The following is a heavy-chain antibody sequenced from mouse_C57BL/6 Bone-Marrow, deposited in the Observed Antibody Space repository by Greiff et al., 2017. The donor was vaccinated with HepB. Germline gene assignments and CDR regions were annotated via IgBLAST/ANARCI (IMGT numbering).Heavy chain of an antibody. CDR3: ARYGVATDY. V-gene: IGHV1-4*01. D-gene: IGHD1-1*01. CDR1: GYTFTSYT. CDR2: INPSSGYT. J-gene: IGHJ2*01. Sequence: LVESGAELARPGASVKMSCKASGYTFTSYTMHWVKQRPGQGLEWIGYINPSSGYTKYNQKFKDKATLTADKSSSTAYMQLSSLTSEDSAVYYCARYGVATDYWGQGTTLTVSS.